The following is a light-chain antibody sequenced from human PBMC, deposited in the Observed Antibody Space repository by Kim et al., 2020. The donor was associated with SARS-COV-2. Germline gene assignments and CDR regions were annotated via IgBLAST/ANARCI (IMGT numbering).Light chain of an antibody. Sequence: DIQMTQSPSSLSASVGDRVTITCQASQDITNYLNWYQHKPGKAPKLLIYDASDLETGVPSRFSGSGSGTDFTFTISSLQPEDFATYYCQQYANVPLTFGPGTKVDIK. CDR2: DAS. J-gene: IGKJ3*01. CDR3: QQYANVPLT. CDR1: QDITNY. V-gene: IGKV1-33*01.